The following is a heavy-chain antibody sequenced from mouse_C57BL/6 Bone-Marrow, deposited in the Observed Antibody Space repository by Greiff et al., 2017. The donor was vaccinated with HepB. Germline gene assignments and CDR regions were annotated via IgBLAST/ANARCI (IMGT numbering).Heavy chain of an antibody. V-gene: IGHV14-4*01. J-gene: IGHJ2*01. D-gene: IGHD1-1*01. CDR2: IDPENGDT. CDR3: TTYYPYHFDY. CDR1: GFNIKDDY. Sequence: EVQLQQSGAELVRPGASVKLSCTASGFNIKDDYMHWVKQRPEQALEWIGWIDPENGDTEYASKFQGKATITADTSSNTAYLQLSSLTSEDTAVYYCTTYYPYHFDYWGQGTTLTVSS.